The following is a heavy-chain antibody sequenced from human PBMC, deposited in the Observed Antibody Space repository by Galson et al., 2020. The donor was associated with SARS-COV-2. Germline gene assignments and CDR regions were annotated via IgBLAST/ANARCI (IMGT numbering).Heavy chain of an antibody. V-gene: IGHV1-24*01. CDR2: FDPEDGET. CDR1: GYTLTELS. J-gene: IGHJ4*02. CDR3: ATISPYCSSTTCRNFDY. D-gene: IGHD2-2*01. Sequence: ASVKVSCKVSGYTLTELSMHWVRQAPGKGLEWMGGFDPEDGETIYAQKFQGRVTMTEDTSTDTAYMELSSLRSEDTAVYYCATISPYCSSTTCRNFDYGGQGTLFTVSP.